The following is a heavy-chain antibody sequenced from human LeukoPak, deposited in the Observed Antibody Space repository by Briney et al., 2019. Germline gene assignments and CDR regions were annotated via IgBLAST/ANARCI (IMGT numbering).Heavy chain of an antibody. V-gene: IGHV3-23*01. D-gene: IGHD6-13*01. CDR1: GFTFSSYA. CDR2: ISGSGGST. Sequence: PGGSLRLSCAASGFTFSSYARSWVRQAPGKGLEWVSAISGSGGSTYYADSVKGRFTISRDNSKNTLYLQMNSLRAEDTAVYYCAKDQLDLPYYYYYGMDVWGQGTTVTVSS. J-gene: IGHJ6*02. CDR3: AKDQLDLPYYYYYGMDV.